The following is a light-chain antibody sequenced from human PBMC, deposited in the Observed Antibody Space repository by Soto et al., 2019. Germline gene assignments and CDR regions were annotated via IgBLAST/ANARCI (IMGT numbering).Light chain of an antibody. CDR3: QQYEDLPLE. CDR1: QDINNF. J-gene: IGKJ1*01. V-gene: IGKV1-33*01. CDR2: DAS. Sequence: DIQMTQSPSSLSASVGDSVTISCQASQDINNFLNWYQQKPGKPPQLLISDASTLEKGVPSRFSGAGSGADFSFTFSNLQTEESATYYCQQYEDLPLEFGQGTKVEIK.